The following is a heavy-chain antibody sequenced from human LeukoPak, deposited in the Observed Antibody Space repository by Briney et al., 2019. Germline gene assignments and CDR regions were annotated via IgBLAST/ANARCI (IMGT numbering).Heavy chain of an antibody. CDR3: ARSYCSSTSCPPGSYYYYMDV. V-gene: IGHV5-51*01. J-gene: IGHJ6*03. CDR2: INPGDSDT. CDR1: GYSFTSYW. D-gene: IGHD2-2*01. Sequence: GESLKISCKGSGYSFTSYWIGWVRQMPGKGLEWMGIINPGDSDTRYSPSFQGQVTISADKSISTAYLQWSSLKASDTAMYYCARSYCSSTSCPPGSYYYYMDVWGKGTTVTVSS.